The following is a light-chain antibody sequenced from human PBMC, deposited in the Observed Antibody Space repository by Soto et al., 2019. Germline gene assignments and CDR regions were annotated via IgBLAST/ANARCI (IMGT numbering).Light chain of an antibody. CDR3: QQYGSSGT. CDR1: ESISTN. V-gene: IGKV3-15*01. J-gene: IGKJ1*01. Sequence: EIVMTQSPATLSVSPGEGATLSCRASESISTNLAWYQQKPGQAPRLLIYGASTRATGIPARFSGSGSGTDFTLTISRLEPEDFAVYYCQQYGSSGTFGQGTKVDI. CDR2: GAS.